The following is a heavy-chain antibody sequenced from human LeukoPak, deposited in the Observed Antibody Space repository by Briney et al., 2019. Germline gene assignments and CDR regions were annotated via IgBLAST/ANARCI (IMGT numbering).Heavy chain of an antibody. Sequence: SETLSLTCTVSGGSISSYYWSWIRQPPGKGLEWIGYIHFSGSTNYNPSLKSRVTISVDTSKNQFSLKLSSVTAADTAVYYCARDYYDSSGYHVSDAFDIWGQGTMVTVSS. CDR2: IHFSGST. CDR3: ARDYYDSSGYHVSDAFDI. CDR1: GGSISSYY. V-gene: IGHV4-59*12. D-gene: IGHD3-22*01. J-gene: IGHJ3*02.